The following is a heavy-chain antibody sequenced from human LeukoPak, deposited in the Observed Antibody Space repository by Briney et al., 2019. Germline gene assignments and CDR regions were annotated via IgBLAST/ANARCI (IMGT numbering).Heavy chain of an antibody. J-gene: IGHJ6*03. D-gene: IGHD3-10*01. V-gene: IGHV3-74*01. CDR1: GFTFSSYW. Sequence: PGGSLRLSCAASGFTFSSYWMHWVRQAPGKGLVWVSRINSDGSSTSYADSVKGRFTISRDNAKNSLYLQMNSLRAEDTAVYYCARVFPGDYMDVWGKGTTVTISS. CDR2: INSDGSST. CDR3: ARVFPGDYMDV.